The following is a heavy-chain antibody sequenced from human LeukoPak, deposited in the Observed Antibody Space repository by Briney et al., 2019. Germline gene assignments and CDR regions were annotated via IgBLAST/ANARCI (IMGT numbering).Heavy chain of an antibody. J-gene: IGHJ3*02. CDR1: GFTVISNY. CDR3: ARGPVTRFEI. D-gene: IGHD4-17*01. Sequence: GGSLRQSCAASGFTVISNYMSWVGQAPGGGLEGVSVIYSGGTTYYADSVKGRFTISRDNSNNTLYLQMNSRRAEDTAVYYCARGPVTRFEIWGQGTMVTVSS. CDR2: IYSGGTT. V-gene: IGHV3-53*01.